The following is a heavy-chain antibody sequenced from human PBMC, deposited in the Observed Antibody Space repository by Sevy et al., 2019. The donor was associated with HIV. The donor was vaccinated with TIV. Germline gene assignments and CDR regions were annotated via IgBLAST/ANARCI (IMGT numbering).Heavy chain of an antibody. CDR2: ISDYNGNT. V-gene: IGHV1-18*01. Sequence: ASVKVSCKASGYTFTSYGISWVRHAPGQGLEWMGWISDYNGNTNYAQKLQGRVTMTTDTSTSTAYMELRSLRSDDTAVYYCARGDIAMASPFYFDYWGQGTLVTVSS. D-gene: IGHD6-19*01. CDR1: GYTFTSYG. CDR3: ARGDIAMASPFYFDY. J-gene: IGHJ4*02.